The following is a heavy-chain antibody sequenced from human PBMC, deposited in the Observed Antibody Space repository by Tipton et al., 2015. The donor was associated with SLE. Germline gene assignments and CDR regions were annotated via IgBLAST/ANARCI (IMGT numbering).Heavy chain of an antibody. J-gene: IGHJ4*02. D-gene: IGHD3-10*01. CDR1: GYTLTSYD. CDR2: MNPNSGNT. CDR3: ARGRLLWFRELLFYFDY. Sequence: QLVQSGAEVKKPGASVKVSCKASGYTLTSYDINWVRQATGQGLEWMGWMNPNSGNTGYAQKFQGRVTMTRNTSISTAYMELSSLRSEDTAVYYCARGRLLWFRELLFYFDYWGQGTLVTVSS. V-gene: IGHV1-8*01.